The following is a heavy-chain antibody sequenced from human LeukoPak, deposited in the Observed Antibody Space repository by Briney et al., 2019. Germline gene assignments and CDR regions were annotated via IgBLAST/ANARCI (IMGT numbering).Heavy chain of an antibody. V-gene: IGHV1-69*05. J-gene: IGHJ6*03. Sequence: SVKVSCKASGGTFSSYAISWVRQAPGQGLEWMGRIITIFGTANYAQKFQGRVTITTDESTSTAYMELSSLRSEDTAVYYCARGAACSGGSCHPSAMDVWGKGTTVTVSS. D-gene: IGHD2-15*01. CDR2: IITIFGTA. CDR1: GGTFSSYA. CDR3: ARGAACSGGSCHPSAMDV.